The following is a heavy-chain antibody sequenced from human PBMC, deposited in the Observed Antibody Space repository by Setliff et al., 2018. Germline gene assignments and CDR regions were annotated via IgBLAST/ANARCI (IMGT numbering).Heavy chain of an antibody. CDR1: GGSMSNYF. CDR2: ISSGGST. Sequence: PSETLSLTCSVAGGSMSNYFWSWVRRPPGKGLEWNGFISSGGSTIYSPSLKSRVTISVDTSKNQFSLNLNSATAADTAVYYCARHALSFDSAWDVWGKGTTVTV. J-gene: IGHJ6*03. CDR3: ARHALSFDSAWDV. D-gene: IGHD3-9*01. V-gene: IGHV4-59*08.